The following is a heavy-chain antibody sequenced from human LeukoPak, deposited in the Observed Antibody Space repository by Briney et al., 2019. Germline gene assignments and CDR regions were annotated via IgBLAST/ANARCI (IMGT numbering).Heavy chain of an antibody. CDR1: GGSISSYD. J-gene: IGHJ3*02. D-gene: IGHD6-6*01. Sequence: SETLSLTCIVSGGSISSYDWSWIRQPAGKGLEWVGRIYTSGTTKYNLFLKSRVTMSVDTSKNHLSLKVNSVTAADTAVYYCVRDRGSSSSDGFDIWGQGTRVIVFS. CDR3: VRDRGSSSSDGFDI. V-gene: IGHV4-4*07. CDR2: IYTSGTT.